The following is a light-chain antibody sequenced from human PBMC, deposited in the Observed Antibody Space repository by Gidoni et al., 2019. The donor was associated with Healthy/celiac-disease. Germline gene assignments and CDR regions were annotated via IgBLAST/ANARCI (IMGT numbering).Light chain of an antibody. CDR1: SSDVGGYSY. J-gene: IGLJ2*01. CDR3: NSYTSSSTLDVI. CDR2: DVR. Sequence: QSALTQPASVSGSPGQSSTISCTGTSSDVGGYSYVSGYQQHPGKAPKLMIYDVRNRPSGVSTRVSGSKSGHSASLTIAGLQSEDEADYDCNSYTSSSTLDVIFGGGTKLTVL. V-gene: IGLV2-14*03.